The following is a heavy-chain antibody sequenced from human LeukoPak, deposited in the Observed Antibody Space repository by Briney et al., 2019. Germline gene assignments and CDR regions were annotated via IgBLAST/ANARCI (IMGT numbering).Heavy chain of an antibody. J-gene: IGHJ6*03. CDR1: GYTFTSYG. CDR2: ISAYNGNT. CDR3: AREFSGVSSSSADYYYYMDV. V-gene: IGHV1-18*01. Sequence: GASVTVSCKASGYTFTSYGISWVRQAPGQGVEWMGWISAYNGNTNYAQKLQGRVTMTTDTSTSKAYMELRSLRSDDTAVYYCAREFSGVSSSSADYYYYMDVWGKGTTVTVSS. D-gene: IGHD6-6*01.